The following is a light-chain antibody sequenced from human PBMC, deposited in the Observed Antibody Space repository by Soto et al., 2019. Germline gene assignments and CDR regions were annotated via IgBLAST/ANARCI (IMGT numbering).Light chain of an antibody. CDR2: DAS. CDR1: QSVNSNY. J-gene: IGKJ1*01. V-gene: IGKV3-11*01. Sequence: EIVMTQSPATLSVSPVERSTLSFRASQSVNSNYLAWYQQKPGQAPRLLIYDASNRATGIPARFSGSGSGTDFTLTISSLEPEDFAVYYCQQRSNWPRTFGQGTKVDIK. CDR3: QQRSNWPRT.